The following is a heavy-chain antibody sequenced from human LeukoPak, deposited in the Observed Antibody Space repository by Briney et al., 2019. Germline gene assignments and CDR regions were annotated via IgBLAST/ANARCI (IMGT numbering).Heavy chain of an antibody. D-gene: IGHD2-2*01. Sequence: ASVKVSCKASGYTFTSYGISWVRQAPGQGLEWMGWISAYNGNTNYAQKLQGRVTMTTDTSTSTAYMELRSLRSDDTAVYYCARGGSSTSWTKGDLYYMDVWGKGTTVTVSS. CDR2: ISAYNGNT. V-gene: IGHV1-18*01. CDR1: GYTFTSYG. J-gene: IGHJ6*03. CDR3: ARGGSSTSWTKGDLYYMDV.